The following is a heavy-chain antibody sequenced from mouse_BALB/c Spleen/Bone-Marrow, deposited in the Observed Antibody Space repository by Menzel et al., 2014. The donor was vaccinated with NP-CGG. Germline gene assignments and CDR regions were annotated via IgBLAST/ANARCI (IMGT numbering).Heavy chain of an antibody. V-gene: IGHV1-74*01. J-gene: IGHJ1*01. Sequence: QVQLKQSGAELVRPGASVNLSCKASGYTFTSYWMNWVMQRPEQGLEWIGRIDPYDSEAHYNQKFKDKAILTVDKSSSTAYMQRISLTSEDSAVYYCARSGSNFGRFVDVWGAGTTVTVSS. CDR2: IDPYDSEA. CDR1: GYTFTSYW. CDR3: ARSGSNFGRFVDV. D-gene: IGHD2-5*01.